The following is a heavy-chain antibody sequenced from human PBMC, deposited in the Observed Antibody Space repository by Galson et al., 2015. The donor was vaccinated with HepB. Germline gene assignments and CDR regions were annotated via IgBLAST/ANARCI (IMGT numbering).Heavy chain of an antibody. J-gene: IGHJ4*02. CDR1: GFTFSSYA. D-gene: IGHD6-6*01. CDR2: ISYDGSNK. Sequence: SLRLSCAASGFTFSSYAMHWVRQAPGKGLEWVAVISYDGSNKYYADSVKGRFTIPRDNSKNTLYLQMNSLRAEDTAVYYCARDRGSSSPLLDYWGQGTLVTVSS. CDR3: ARDRGSSSPLLDY. V-gene: IGHV3-30*04.